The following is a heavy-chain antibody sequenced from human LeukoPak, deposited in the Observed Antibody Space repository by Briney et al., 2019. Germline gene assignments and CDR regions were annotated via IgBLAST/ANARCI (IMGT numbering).Heavy chain of an antibody. Sequence: GGSLRLSFAASGFTFSSYSMNWVRQAPGKGLEWVSSISSGSGYMYYADSVKGRFTISRDNAKNSLYLQMNSLRAEETAVYYCARDLDLIYCSSTSCSLFDYWGQGTLVTVSS. D-gene: IGHD2-2*01. CDR1: GFTFSSYS. CDR3: ARDLDLIYCSSTSCSLFDY. CDR2: ISSGSGYM. J-gene: IGHJ4*02. V-gene: IGHV3-21*01.